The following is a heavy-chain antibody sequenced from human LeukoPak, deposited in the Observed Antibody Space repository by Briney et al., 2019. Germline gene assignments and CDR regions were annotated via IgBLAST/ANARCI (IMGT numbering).Heavy chain of an antibody. Sequence: GGSLGLSCAASGFPFRNFAMNWVRQAPGKGLEWVSYISGSRSTTYYADSVKGRFTISRDNAKNSLYLQMNSLRAEDTAVYYCARAWATTEFDYWGQGTLVTVSS. CDR3: ARAWATTEFDY. CDR1: GFPFRNFA. J-gene: IGHJ4*02. V-gene: IGHV3-48*04. CDR2: ISGSRSTT. D-gene: IGHD5-12*01.